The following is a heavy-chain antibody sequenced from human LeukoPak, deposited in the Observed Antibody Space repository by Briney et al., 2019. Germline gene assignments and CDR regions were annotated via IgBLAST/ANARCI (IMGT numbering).Heavy chain of an antibody. D-gene: IGHD2-2*03. CDR2: INPNSGGT. J-gene: IGHJ5*02. Sequence: ASVKVSCKTSGYTFTDYYMHWVRQAPGQGLEWMGWINPNSGGTNYAQKFQGRVTMTRDTSISTAYMELSGLRSDDTAVYYCAGLYGYCSTTSCPGGNWFDPWGQGTLVTVSS. CDR1: GYTFTDYY. CDR3: AGLYGYCSTTSCPGGNWFDP. V-gene: IGHV1-2*02.